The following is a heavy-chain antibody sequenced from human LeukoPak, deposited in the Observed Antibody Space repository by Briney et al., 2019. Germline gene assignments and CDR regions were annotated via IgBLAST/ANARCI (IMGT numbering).Heavy chain of an antibody. D-gene: IGHD1-26*01. CDR2: IKSKTDGGTT. J-gene: IGHJ4*02. CDR1: GFTFSNAW. Sequence: GGSLRLSCAASGFTFSNAWMSWVRQAPGKGLEWVGRIKSKTDGGTTDYAAPVKGRFTISRDDSKNTLYLRMNSLKTEDTAVYYCTTDLFPGREWELPNIDYWGQGTLVTVSS. CDR3: TTDLFPGREWELPNIDY. V-gene: IGHV3-15*01.